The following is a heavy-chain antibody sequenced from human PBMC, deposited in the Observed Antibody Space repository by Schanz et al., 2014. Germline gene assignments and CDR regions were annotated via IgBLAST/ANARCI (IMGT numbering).Heavy chain of an antibody. V-gene: IGHV3-7*01. Sequence: EVHLVESGGGLVQPGGSLRLSCAASGFTFSHYWLSWVRQTPGKRLEWVANIRQDGSAKFYVDSVNSRFAISRDNAENSVYLQMNSLRAEDTAEYYCARGVRVRGIIIDYWGPGTLVTVSS. CDR2: IRQDGSAK. CDR3: ARGVRVRGIIIDY. CDR1: GFTFSHYW. J-gene: IGHJ4*02. D-gene: IGHD3-10*01.